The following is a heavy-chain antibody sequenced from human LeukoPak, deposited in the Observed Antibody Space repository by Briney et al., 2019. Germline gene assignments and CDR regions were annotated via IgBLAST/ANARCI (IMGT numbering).Heavy chain of an antibody. CDR3: AKDTDYYAGLDA. J-gene: IGHJ6*02. D-gene: IGHD3-10*01. CDR2: ISWNSGSK. Sequence: GGSLRLSCTASGFIFDDYGMHWVRQGPGKGLEWVAGISWNSGSKGYADSVKGRFTISRDNAKYALYLEMSSLRTEDTALYYCAKDTDYYAGLDAWGLGTTVTVSS. V-gene: IGHV3-9*01. CDR1: GFIFDDYG.